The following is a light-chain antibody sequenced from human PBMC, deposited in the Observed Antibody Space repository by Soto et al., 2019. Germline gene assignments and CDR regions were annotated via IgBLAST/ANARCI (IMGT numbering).Light chain of an antibody. J-gene: IGKJ5*01. CDR1: QSVSTNY. V-gene: IGKV3-20*01. CDR3: QQYGSSPSIT. Sequence: EIVLTQSPGTLSLSPGERATLSCRASQSVSTNYLAWYQQKPGRAPRLLIYGASSRVTGISGRVSGSGSGIDFTLTIIRLEPEDFAVYYCQQYGSSPSITFGQGTRLEIK. CDR2: GAS.